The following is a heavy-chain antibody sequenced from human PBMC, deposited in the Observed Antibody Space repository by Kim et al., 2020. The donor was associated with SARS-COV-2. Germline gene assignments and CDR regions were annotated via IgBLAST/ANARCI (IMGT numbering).Heavy chain of an antibody. V-gene: IGHV3-11*05. D-gene: IGHD2-15*01. CDR1: GFTFSNYY. J-gene: IGHJ6*01. Sequence: GGSLRLSCAASGFTFSNYYMSWIRQAPGKGLEWVSYISTSSSYTNYAASVKGRFTISKDNAKNSLYLQMNSLRAEDTAVYYCAGGDSVGSSWVSYYYYG. CDR3: AGGDSVGSSWVSYYYYG. CDR2: ISTSSSYT.